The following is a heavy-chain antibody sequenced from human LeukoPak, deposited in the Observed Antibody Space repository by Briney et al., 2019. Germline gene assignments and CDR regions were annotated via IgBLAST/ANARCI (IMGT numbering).Heavy chain of an antibody. V-gene: IGHV1-2*02. J-gene: IGHJ5*02. CDR3: ATGRAAVAGRGNWFDP. CDR1: GYTFTGYY. Sequence: ASVKVSCKASGYTFTGYYMQWVRQAPGQGLEWMGWINPNSGGTNHAQKFQGRVTMSMDTSISTAYMGLSRLRSDDTAVYYCATGRAAVAGRGNWFDPWGQGTLVTVSS. CDR2: INPNSGGT. D-gene: IGHD6-19*01.